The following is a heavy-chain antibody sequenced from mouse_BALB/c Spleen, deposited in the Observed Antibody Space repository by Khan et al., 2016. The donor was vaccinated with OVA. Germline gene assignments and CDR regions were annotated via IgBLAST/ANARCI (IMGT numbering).Heavy chain of an antibody. V-gene: IGHV5-6-5*01. J-gene: IGHJ3*01. CDR1: GFTFSNYA. Sequence: EVELVESGGGLVKPGWSLKLSCAASGFTFSNYAMSWVRQSPEKRLEWVASISSGDSTYYPYSVKGRFTISRDNARNILYLQMSSLRSEDTAMYYCGRDDWFAYWGQGTLVTVSA. CDR3: GRDDWFAY. CDR2: ISSGDST.